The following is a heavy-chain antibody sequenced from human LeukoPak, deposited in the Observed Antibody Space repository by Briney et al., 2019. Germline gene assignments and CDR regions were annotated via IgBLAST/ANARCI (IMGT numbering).Heavy chain of an antibody. D-gene: IGHD3-16*01. CDR3: ARARGRSINDAFDI. CDR1: GFTFSSYG. Sequence: PGGSLRLSCAASGFTFSSYGMNWVRQAPGKGLEWVSCISTRSTYIYYADSVKGRFTISRDNAKNSLYLQMNSLRAEDTAVYYCARARGRSINDAFDIWGQGTMVTVSP. V-gene: IGHV3-21*01. J-gene: IGHJ3*02. CDR2: ISTRSTYI.